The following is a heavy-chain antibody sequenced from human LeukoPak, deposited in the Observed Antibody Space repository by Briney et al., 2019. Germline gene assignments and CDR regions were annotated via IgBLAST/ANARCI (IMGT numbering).Heavy chain of an antibody. Sequence: GGSLRLSCAASGFTVSSNYMSWVRQAPGKGLEWVSVIYSGGSTYYADSVKGRFTISRDNSKNTLYLQMNSLRAEDTAVYCCARQYYDILTGHFGYWGQGTLVTVSS. J-gene: IGHJ4*02. V-gene: IGHV3-53*01. CDR1: GFTVSSNY. D-gene: IGHD3-9*01. CDR3: ARQYYDILTGHFGY. CDR2: IYSGGST.